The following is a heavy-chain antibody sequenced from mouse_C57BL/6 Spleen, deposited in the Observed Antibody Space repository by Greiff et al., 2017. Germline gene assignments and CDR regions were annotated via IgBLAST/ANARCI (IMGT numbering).Heavy chain of an antibody. Sequence: VTLQESGPGLVQPSQSLSITCTVSGFSLTSYGVHWVRQSPGKGLEWMGVIWSGGSTDYNAAFISRLSISKDNSKSQVFFKMNSLQSDDTAIYYCARNLDSNYPWFAYWGQGTLVTVSA. J-gene: IGHJ3*01. CDR1: GFSLTSYG. CDR2: IWSGGST. CDR3: ARNLDSNYPWFAY. D-gene: IGHD2-5*01. V-gene: IGHV2-2*01.